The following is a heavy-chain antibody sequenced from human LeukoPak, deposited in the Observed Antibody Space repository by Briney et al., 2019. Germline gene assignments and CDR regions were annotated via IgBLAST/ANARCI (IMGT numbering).Heavy chain of an antibody. D-gene: IGHD2-21*01. CDR2: IIPIFGTG. Sequence: GASVKVSCKASGGTFSTYAFNWVRQAPGQGLEWMGGIIPIFGTGNHAQKFQGRVTITADDSTRTVYMEMSGLTYEDTAVYYCARAGDRRTWRYYMDVWGKGTTVTVSS. CDR3: ARAGDRRTWRYYMDV. V-gene: IGHV1-69*13. CDR1: GGTFSTYA. J-gene: IGHJ6*03.